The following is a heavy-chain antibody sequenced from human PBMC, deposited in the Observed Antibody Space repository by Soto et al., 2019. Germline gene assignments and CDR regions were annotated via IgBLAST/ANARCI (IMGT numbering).Heavy chain of an antibody. CDR1: GFTFSNYG. V-gene: IGHV3-33*01. CDR3: ARDRVRADH. CDR2: IWYDGSNT. J-gene: IGHJ4*02. Sequence: QVQLVESGGGVVQPGRSLRLSCAASGFTFSNYGMQWVRQAPGKGLEWVADIWYDGSNTHYAESVKGRFTISRDNSKNTLFLQINSLRAEDTAVYYCARDRVRADHWGQGTLVTVSS. D-gene: IGHD1-1*01.